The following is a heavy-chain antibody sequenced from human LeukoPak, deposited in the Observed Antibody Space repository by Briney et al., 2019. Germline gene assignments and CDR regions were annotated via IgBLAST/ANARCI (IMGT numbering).Heavy chain of an antibody. CDR2: LTSSGAST. CDR1: GFTFTHCG. D-gene: IGHD5-24*01. CDR3: GRDSRWAQPDY. Sequence: GGSLRLSCGASGFTFTHCGMNWVRQAPGKGLEWVSGLTSSGASTYYADSVKGRFTISRDNSKNTVYLQINSLTAEDTAVYYCGRDSRWAQPDYWGQGTLVTVSS. V-gene: IGHV3-23*01. J-gene: IGHJ4*02.